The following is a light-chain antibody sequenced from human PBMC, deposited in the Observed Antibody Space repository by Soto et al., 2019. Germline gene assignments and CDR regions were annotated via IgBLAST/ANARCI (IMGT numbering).Light chain of an antibody. V-gene: IGLV4-69*01. Sequence: QLVLTQSPSASASLGASVKLTCTLSSGHSSYAIAWHQQQPEKGHRYLMKLNSDGSHSKGDGIPDRFSGSSSGAERYLTISSLQSEDEADYYCQTWGTGIHVVFGGGTKLTVL. CDR1: SGHSSYA. CDR2: LNSDGSH. J-gene: IGLJ2*01. CDR3: QTWGTGIHVV.